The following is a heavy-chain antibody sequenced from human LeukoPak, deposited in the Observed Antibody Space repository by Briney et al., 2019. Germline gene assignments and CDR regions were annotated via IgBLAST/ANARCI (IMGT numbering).Heavy chain of an antibody. CDR3: VRVRDGYNDAYDI. V-gene: IGHV1-46*01. D-gene: IGHD5-24*01. CDR2: INPSGGST. J-gene: IGHJ3*02. CDR1: GFTFTNYN. Sequence: ASAKVSCTASGFTFTNYNLHWVRQAPGQRLEWMGIINPSGGSTNYAQNFQGRVTMTRDTSTSTVYMELSSLRSEDTAVYYCVRVRDGYNDAYDIWGQGTMVTVPS.